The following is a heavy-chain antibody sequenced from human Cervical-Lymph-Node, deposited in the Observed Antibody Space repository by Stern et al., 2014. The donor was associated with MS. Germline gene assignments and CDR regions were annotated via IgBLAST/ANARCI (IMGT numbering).Heavy chain of an antibody. D-gene: IGHD6-13*01. Sequence: QVQLVQSGAEVKKPESSVKVSCKASGGSFSSFDISWVRQAPGQRLEWSGEISPWFGVANYAQNFQGRVTFTADESTSTAYMELSSLRSEDTAVYYCARHQGGVAANWGQGTLVTVSS. CDR3: ARHQGGVAAN. CDR2: ISPWFGVA. V-gene: IGHV1-69*01. CDR1: GGSFSSFD. J-gene: IGHJ4*02.